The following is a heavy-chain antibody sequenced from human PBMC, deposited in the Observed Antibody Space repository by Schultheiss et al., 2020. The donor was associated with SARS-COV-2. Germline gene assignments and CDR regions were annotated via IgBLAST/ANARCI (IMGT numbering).Heavy chain of an antibody. CDR1: GDSVTSNSVA. V-gene: IGHV6-1*01. CDR2: TYYRSKWYN. CDR3: ARGSGSREWHDAFDI. D-gene: IGHD1-26*01. Sequence: SQTLSLTCAISGDSVTSNSVAWSWIRQSPSRGLEWLGRTYYRSKWYNDYAVSVKSRITINPDTSKNQFSLQLNSVTPEDTAVYYCARGSGSREWHDAFDIWGQGTMVTVSS. J-gene: IGHJ3*02.